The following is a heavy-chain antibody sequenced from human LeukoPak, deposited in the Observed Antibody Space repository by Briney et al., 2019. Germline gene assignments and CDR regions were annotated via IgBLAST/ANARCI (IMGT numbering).Heavy chain of an antibody. CDR1: GFTFSSYG. CDR2: IRYDGSNK. V-gene: IGHV3-30*02. D-gene: IGHD2-15*01. Sequence: GGSLRLSCAASGFTFSSYGMHWVRQAPGKGLEWVAFIRYDGSNKYYADSVKGRFTISRDNSKNTLYPQMNSLRAEDTAVYYCAKDYYRGQYCSGGSCYSLGLDAFDIWGQGTMVIVSS. CDR3: AKDYYRGQYCSGGSCYSLGLDAFDI. J-gene: IGHJ3*02.